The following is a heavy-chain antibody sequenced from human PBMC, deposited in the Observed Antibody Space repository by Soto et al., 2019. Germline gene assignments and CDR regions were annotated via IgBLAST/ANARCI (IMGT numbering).Heavy chain of an antibody. CDR3: AKGYGAASICGPWSDP. D-gene: IGHD2-8*02. Sequence: SCNAFVSFSLVCVSLIPEKGLEWMGIIYPGDSDTRYSPSFQGQVTISVDKSITTAYLQWSSLKASDTAMYYCAKGYGAASICGPWSDPRGHGSLVTVSP. V-gene: IGHV5-51*01. J-gene: IGHJ6*01. CDR2: IYPGDSDT. CDR1: CNAFVSFS.